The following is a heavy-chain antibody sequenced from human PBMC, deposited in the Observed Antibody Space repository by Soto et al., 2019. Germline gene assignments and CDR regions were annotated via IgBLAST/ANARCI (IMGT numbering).Heavy chain of an antibody. CDR2: TYYRSKWYN. CDR3: ARDRWITIFGVVIPYFDY. D-gene: IGHD3-3*01. CDR1: GDSVSSNSAA. Sequence: SQTLSLTCAISGDSVSSNSAAWNWISQSPSRGLEWLGRTYYRSKWYNDYAVSVKSRITINPATSKNQFSLQLNSVTPEDTAVYYCARDRWITIFGVVIPYFDYWGQGTLVTVSS. V-gene: IGHV6-1*01. J-gene: IGHJ4*02.